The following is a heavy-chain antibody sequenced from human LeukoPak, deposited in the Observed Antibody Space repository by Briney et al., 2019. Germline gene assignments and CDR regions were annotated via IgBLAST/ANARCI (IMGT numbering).Heavy chain of an antibody. CDR3: TRATGSFYGLGY. CDR2: INSDGSVT. CDR1: GFTFSNAW. Sequence: PGGSLRLSCAASGFTFSNAWMSWVRQAPGKGLLWVSRINSDGSVTTYADSVKGRFTISRDNAKNTLYLQMNSLRAEDTAVYYCTRATGSFYGLGYWGQGTLVTVSS. D-gene: IGHD1-26*01. J-gene: IGHJ4*02. V-gene: IGHV3-74*01.